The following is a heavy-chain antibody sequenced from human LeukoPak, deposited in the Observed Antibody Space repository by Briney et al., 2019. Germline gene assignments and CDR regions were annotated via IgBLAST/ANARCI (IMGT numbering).Heavy chain of an antibody. V-gene: IGHV3-73*01. J-gene: IGHJ4*02. CDR2: IRSKANSYAT. D-gene: IGHD6-13*01. CDR1: GSTFSGSA. Sequence: GGSLKLSCAASGSTFSGSAMHWVRQASGKGLEWVGQIRSKANSYATAYAASVKGRFTISRDDSKNAAYLQMNSLRAEDTAVYYCAKDQGRQQLPPTPFDYWGQGTLVTVSS. CDR3: AKDQGRQQLPPTPFDY.